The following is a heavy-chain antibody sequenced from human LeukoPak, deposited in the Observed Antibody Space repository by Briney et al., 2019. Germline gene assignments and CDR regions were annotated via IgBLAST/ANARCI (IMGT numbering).Heavy chain of an antibody. V-gene: IGHV4-34*01. Sequence: SETLPLTCGVFGGSFSDSYWSWIRQPPGKGLEWIGEVNHSGNPTYTPSLKGRVTISVDTSKNQFSLKLSSVTAADTAVYYCAREYPKGGSYRFDPWGQGTLVTVSS. D-gene: IGHD1-26*01. CDR1: GGSFSDSY. J-gene: IGHJ5*02. CDR2: VNHSGNP. CDR3: AREYPKGGSYRFDP.